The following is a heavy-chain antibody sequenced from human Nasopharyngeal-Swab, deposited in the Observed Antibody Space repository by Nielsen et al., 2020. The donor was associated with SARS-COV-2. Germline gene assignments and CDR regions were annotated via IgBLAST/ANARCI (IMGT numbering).Heavy chain of an antibody. Sequence: GGSLRLSCAASGFTFSSYEMNWVRQAPGKGLEWVSYISSSGSTIYYADSVKGRFTISRDNAKNSLYLQMNSLRAEDTAVYYCAREGENDSSGYFSDAFDIWGQGTKVTVSS. J-gene: IGHJ3*02. D-gene: IGHD3-22*01. V-gene: IGHV3-48*03. CDR1: GFTFSSYE. CDR2: ISSSGSTI. CDR3: AREGENDSSGYFSDAFDI.